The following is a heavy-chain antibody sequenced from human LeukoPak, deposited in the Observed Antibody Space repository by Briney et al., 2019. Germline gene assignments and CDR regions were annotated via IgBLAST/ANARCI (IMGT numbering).Heavy chain of an antibody. CDR3: ARGIVGATTDY. J-gene: IGHJ4*02. CDR2: IYYSGST. V-gene: IGHV4-59*01. Sequence: SETLSLTCTVSGGSISSYYWSWIRQPPGKGLEWIGYIYYSGSTNYNPSLKSLVTISVDTSKNQFSLKLSSVTAADTAVYYCARGIVGATTDYWGQGTLVTVSS. CDR1: GGSISSYY. D-gene: IGHD1-26*01.